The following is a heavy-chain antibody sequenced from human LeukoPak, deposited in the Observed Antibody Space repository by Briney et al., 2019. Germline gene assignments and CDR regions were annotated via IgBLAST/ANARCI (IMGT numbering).Heavy chain of an antibody. J-gene: IGHJ4*02. V-gene: IGHV3-21*01. D-gene: IGHD2-2*01. CDR3: ARDWEYCSSTSCYEIDY. Sequence: GGSLRLSCAASGFTLSSYSMNWVRQAPGKGLEWVSSISSSSSYIYYADSVKGRFTISRDNAKNSLYLQMNSLRAEDTAVYYCARDWEYCSSTSCYEIDYWGQGTLVTVSS. CDR2: ISSSSSYI. CDR1: GFTLSSYS.